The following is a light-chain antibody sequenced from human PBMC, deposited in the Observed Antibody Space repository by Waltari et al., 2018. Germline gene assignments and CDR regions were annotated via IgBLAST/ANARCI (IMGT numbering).Light chain of an antibody. CDR3: SSWDDTLGVLL. CDR1: TSNFGSNF. J-gene: IGLJ3*02. CDR2: RNN. Sequence: QSILTQPSSASGTPGQTVTISCSGGTSNFGSNFVYWYQDAPGTAPKPLIFRNNQRPSGVSARFSGSKSGTSASLVIGGLRSEDEGTYFCSSWDDTLGVLLFGGGTKLTVL. V-gene: IGLV1-47*01.